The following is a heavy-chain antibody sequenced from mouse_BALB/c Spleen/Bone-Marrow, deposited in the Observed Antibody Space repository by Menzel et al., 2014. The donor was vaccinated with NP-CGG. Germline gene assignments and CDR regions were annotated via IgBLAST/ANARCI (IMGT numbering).Heavy chain of an antibody. CDR3: ARYGNYCYAMDY. D-gene: IGHD2-1*01. CDR2: IDPANGNT. Sequence: VQLQQSGAELVKPGASVKLSCTASGFNIKDTYXHWVKQRPEQGLEWIGRIDPANGNTKYDPKFQGKATITADTSSNTAYLQLSSLTSGDTAVYYCARYGNYCYAMDYWGQGTSVTVSS. V-gene: IGHV14-3*02. CDR1: GFNIKDTY. J-gene: IGHJ4*01.